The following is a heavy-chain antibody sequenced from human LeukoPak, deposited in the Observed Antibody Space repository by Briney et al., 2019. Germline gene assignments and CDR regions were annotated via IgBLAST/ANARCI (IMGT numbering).Heavy chain of an antibody. CDR3: AKDSGALEEGYFDS. V-gene: IGHV3-43*01. J-gene: IGHJ4*02. CDR1: GFTFDDYM. Sequence: GGSLRLSCAASGFTFDDYMMHWVRQAPGKGLEWVSLISWDGSDTYYADSVKGRFTISRDNSKDSLYLQMNSLGTDDTALYYCAKDSGALEEGYFDSWGQGTLVTVSS. CDR2: ISWDGSDT.